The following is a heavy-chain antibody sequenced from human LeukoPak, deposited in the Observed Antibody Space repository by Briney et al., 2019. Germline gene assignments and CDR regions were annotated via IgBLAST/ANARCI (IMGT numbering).Heavy chain of an antibody. Sequence: SETLSLTCTVSVGSISSYYWSWIRAPPGEGLECIGYIYYSGSTNYNPALKSRVTKSVDTSKYQFSLKLSAVTAADTAVYYCAREDRSSGWSDWGQGTLVTVSS. V-gene: IGHV4-59*01. CDR3: AREDRSSGWSD. D-gene: IGHD6-19*01. CDR1: VGSISSYY. J-gene: IGHJ4*02. CDR2: IYYSGST.